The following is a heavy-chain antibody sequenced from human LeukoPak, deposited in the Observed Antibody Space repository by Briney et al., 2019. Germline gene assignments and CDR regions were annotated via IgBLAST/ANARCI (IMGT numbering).Heavy chain of an antibody. J-gene: IGHJ6*03. CDR2: MNTSGST. D-gene: IGHD3-22*01. Sequence: KPPETLSLTCSVSGGSIINYYWTWIRQPAGKGLECIGRMNTSGSTKYNPSLKSRVTMSVDTSKNQFSLKLTSVTAADTAVYYCARDREDYYDGSGYYDFYYMDVWGKGTTVTVSS. V-gene: IGHV4-4*07. CDR3: ARDREDYYDGSGYYDFYYMDV. CDR1: GGSIINYY.